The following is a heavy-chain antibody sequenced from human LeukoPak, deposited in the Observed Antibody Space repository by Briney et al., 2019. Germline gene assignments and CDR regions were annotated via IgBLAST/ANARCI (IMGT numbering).Heavy chain of an antibody. CDR1: GGSISSGGYY. CDR2: IYYSGST. J-gene: IGHJ6*02. V-gene: IGHV4-31*03. Sequence: PSETLSLTCTVSGGSISSGGYYWRWIRQHPGKGLEWIGYIYYSGSTYYNPSLKSRVTISVDTSKNQFSLKLSSVTAADTAVYYCARGGGGQLQKGYYYGMDVWGQGTTVTVPS. CDR3: ARGGGGQLQKGYYYGMDV. D-gene: IGHD2-2*01.